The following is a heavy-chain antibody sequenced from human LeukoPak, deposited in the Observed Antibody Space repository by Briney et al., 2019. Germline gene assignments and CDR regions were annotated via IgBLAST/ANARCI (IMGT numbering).Heavy chain of an antibody. D-gene: IGHD3-9*01. CDR3: ARGGILTGYPSSGKRYYYYYMDV. Sequence: GRSLRLSCAASGFTFSSYAMHWVRQAPGKGLEWVAVISYDGSNKYYADSVKGRFTISRDNSKNTLYLQMNRLRAEDTAMYYCARGGILTGYPSSGKRYYYYYMDVWGKGTTVTISS. CDR2: ISYDGSNK. CDR1: GFTFSSYA. J-gene: IGHJ6*03. V-gene: IGHV3-30*14.